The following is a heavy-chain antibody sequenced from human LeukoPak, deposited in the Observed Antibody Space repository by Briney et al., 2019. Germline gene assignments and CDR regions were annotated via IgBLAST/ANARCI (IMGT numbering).Heavy chain of an antibody. CDR2: ISSNGGST. CDR3: AKEGSGGYSN. Sequence: GGSLRLSCAASGFTFSSYAMHWVRQAPGKGLEYVSAISSNGGSTYYANSVKGRFTISRDNSKNTLYLQMNSLRAEDTAVYYCAKEGSGGYSNWGQGTLVTVSS. D-gene: IGHD2-21*02. V-gene: IGHV3-64*01. J-gene: IGHJ4*02. CDR1: GFTFSSYA.